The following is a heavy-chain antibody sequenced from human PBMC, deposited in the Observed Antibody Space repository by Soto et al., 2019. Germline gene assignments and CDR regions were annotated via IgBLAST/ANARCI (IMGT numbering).Heavy chain of an antibody. CDR1: GGSISSYY. Sequence: SETLSLTCTVSGGSISSYYWSWIRQPPGKGLEWIGYIYYSGSTNYNPSLKSRVTISVDTSKNQFSLKLSSVTATDTAVYYCAKVESSTISDSDWFDPWGQGTLVTVSS. D-gene: IGHD6-13*01. CDR2: IYYSGST. J-gene: IGHJ5*02. CDR3: AKVESSTISDSDWFDP. V-gene: IGHV4-59*01.